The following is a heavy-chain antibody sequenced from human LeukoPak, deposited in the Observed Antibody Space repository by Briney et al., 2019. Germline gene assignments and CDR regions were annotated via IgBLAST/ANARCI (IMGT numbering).Heavy chain of an antibody. V-gene: IGHV1-2*02. J-gene: IGHJ3*02. CDR3: AKKGYYYDSSATDAFDI. CDR1: GYTFTGYY. D-gene: IGHD3-22*01. CDR2: INPNSGGT. Sequence: GASVKVSCKASGYTFTGYYMHWVRRAPGQGLEWMGWINPNSGGTNYAQKFQGRVTMTRDTSTSTAYMELSRLRSDDTAVYYCAKKGYYYDSSATDAFDIWGQGTMVTVSS.